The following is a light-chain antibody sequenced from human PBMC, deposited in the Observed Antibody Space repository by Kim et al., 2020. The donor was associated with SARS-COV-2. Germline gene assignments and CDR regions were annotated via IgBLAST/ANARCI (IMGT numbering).Light chain of an antibody. CDR2: GAS. CDR3: QQYGSSPR. CDR1: QSVTSNS. V-gene: IGKV3-20*01. Sequence: WAPGESATLSCRASQSVTSNSLAWYQQKPGQTPRLLIYGASSRAPGIPDRFSGSGSGTDFSLTISRLEPEDFAVYYCQQYGSSPRFGGGTKVDIK. J-gene: IGKJ4*01.